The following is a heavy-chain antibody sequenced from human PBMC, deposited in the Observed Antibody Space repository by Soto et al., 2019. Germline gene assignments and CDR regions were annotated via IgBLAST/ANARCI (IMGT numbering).Heavy chain of an antibody. V-gene: IGHV1-8*01. CDR3: ARGPYYDNSCYHVAVDY. D-gene: IGHD3-22*01. J-gene: IGHJ4*02. Sequence: QVQLVQSGPDVKKPGASVKVSCKASGYTFTSYDINWVRQATGQGLEWMGWMNPNSGNTGYAQKFQGTVTMTRDTSIRTAYMELNGLSADDTAVYYCARGPYYDNSCYHVAVDYWGQGTLVTVSS. CDR1: GYTFTSYD. CDR2: MNPNSGNT.